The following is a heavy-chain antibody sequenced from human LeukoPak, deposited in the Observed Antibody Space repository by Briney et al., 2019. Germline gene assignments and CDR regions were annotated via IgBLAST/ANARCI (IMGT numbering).Heavy chain of an antibody. J-gene: IGHJ4*02. V-gene: IGHV3-48*03. D-gene: IGHD3-9*01. CDR2: ISSSGSIM. CDR1: GFTFSSFQ. CDR3: ARTPTYYDILTDYPYYFDY. Sequence: GGSLRLSRVASGFTFSSFQMNWVRQAPGKGLEWVSYISSSGSIMFYADSVKGRFTISRDNAKNSLYLHMNSLRAEDTAVYYCARTPTYYDILTDYPYYFDYWGQGTLVTV.